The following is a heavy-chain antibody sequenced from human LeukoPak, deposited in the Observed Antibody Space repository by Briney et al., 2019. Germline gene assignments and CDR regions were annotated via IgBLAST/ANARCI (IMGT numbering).Heavy chain of an antibody. CDR1: GYSFTGYY. Sequence: AASVKVSCKASGYSFTGYYVHWVRQAPGQGLEWMGWINPKSGGTKYGQKFQGRVTMTRDTSISTAYMELSRLRSDDAAVFYCARGGDYYDSSGYPDGAFDVWGQGTMVIVSS. CDR3: ARGGDYYDSSGYPDGAFDV. J-gene: IGHJ3*01. V-gene: IGHV1-2*02. CDR2: INPKSGGT. D-gene: IGHD3-22*01.